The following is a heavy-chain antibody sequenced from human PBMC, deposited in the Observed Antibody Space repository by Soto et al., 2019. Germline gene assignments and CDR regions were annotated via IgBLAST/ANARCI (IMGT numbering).Heavy chain of an antibody. J-gene: IGHJ4*02. Sequence: LKGSCKGSGYSFTSYWISWVRQMPGKGLEWMGRIDPSDSYTNYSPSFQGHVTISADKSISTAYLQWSSLKASDTAMYYCARLSDSSSSFDYWGQGTLVTVSS. CDR3: ARLSDSSSSFDY. CDR2: IDPSDSYT. D-gene: IGHD6-13*01. CDR1: GYSFTSYW. V-gene: IGHV5-10-1*01.